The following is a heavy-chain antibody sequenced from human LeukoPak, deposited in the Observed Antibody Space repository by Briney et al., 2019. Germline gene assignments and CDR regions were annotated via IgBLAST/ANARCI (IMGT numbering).Heavy chain of an antibody. CDR1: GFTFSDYY. CDR2: IYYSGST. CDR3: ARDRSSRTYYYDSSGYYRDDAFDI. V-gene: IGHV4-38-2*02. Sequence: TGGSLRLSCAASGFTFSDYYMSWIRQPPGKGLEWIGSIYYSGSTYYNPSLKSRVTISVDTSKNQFSLKLSSVTAADTAVYYCARDRSSRTYYYDSSGYYRDDAFDIWGQGTMVTVSS. J-gene: IGHJ3*02. D-gene: IGHD3-22*01.